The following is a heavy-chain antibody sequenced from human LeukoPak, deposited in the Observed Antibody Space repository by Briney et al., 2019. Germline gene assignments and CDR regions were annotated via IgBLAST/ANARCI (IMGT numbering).Heavy chain of an antibody. CDR2: INCNGAST. CDR1: GFTFDDYG. Sequence: PGGSLRLSCAASGFTFDDYGMSWVRQAPGKGLEWVSGINCNGASTGYADSVKGRFTISRDNAKNSLYLQMNSLRAEDTALYHCARDQERDSGYDSHYYYYGMDVWGQGTTVTVSS. D-gene: IGHD5-12*01. V-gene: IGHV3-20*01. J-gene: IGHJ6*02. CDR3: ARDQERDSGYDSHYYYYGMDV.